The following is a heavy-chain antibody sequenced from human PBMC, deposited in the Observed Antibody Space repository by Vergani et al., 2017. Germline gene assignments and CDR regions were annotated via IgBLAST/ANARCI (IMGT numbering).Heavy chain of an antibody. D-gene: IGHD3-22*01. J-gene: IGHJ4*02. CDR1: GFTFSSYW. V-gene: IGHV3-74*01. Sequence: EVQLVESGGGLVQPGGSLRLSCAASGFTFSSYWMHWVRQAPGKGLVWVSRINSDVSSTSYADSVKGRFTISRDNAKNTLYLQMNSLRAEDTAVYYCARLYGRDSSGSKYFDYWGQGTLVTVSS. CDR2: INSDVSST. CDR3: ARLYGRDSSGSKYFDY.